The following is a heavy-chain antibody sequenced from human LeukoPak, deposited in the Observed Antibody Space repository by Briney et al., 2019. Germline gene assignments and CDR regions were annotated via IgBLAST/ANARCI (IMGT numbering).Heavy chain of an antibody. Sequence: SETLSLTCAVYGGSFSGYYWSWIRQPPGKGLEWIGEINHSGSTNYNPSLKSRVTISVDTSKNQFSLKLSSVTAADTAVYYCARPRRSTAVVSSNTWFDPWGQGTLVTVSS. V-gene: IGHV4-34*01. J-gene: IGHJ5*02. CDR2: INHSGST. CDR3: ARPRRSTAVVSSNTWFDP. CDR1: GGSFSGYY. D-gene: IGHD5-18*01.